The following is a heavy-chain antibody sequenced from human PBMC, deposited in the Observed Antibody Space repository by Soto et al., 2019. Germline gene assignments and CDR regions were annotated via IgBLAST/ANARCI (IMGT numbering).Heavy chain of an antibody. V-gene: IGHV4-4*07. J-gene: IGHJ6*02. CDR2: FYYSGNT. D-gene: IGHD6-19*01. Sequence: NPSETLSLTCTVSGDSISDYYWSWIRQPAGKGLEWIGRFYYSGNTKSNPSLKSRVTMSADTSKNQFSLSLRSVTAADSAIYYCARMYNSGFYRPEGDYFFYGMDVCGQGPTVTVYS. CDR3: ARMYNSGFYRPEGDYFFYGMDV. CDR1: GDSISDYY.